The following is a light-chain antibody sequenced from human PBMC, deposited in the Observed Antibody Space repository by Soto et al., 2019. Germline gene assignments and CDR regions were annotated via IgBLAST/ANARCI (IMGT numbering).Light chain of an antibody. CDR3: QQYGISPA. CDR1: HSVSSNY. V-gene: IGKV3-20*01. CDR2: DVS. J-gene: IGKJ1*01. Sequence: EIVLTQSPGTLSLSPGERATLSCRSSHSVSSNYLAWYQQKPGQAPRLLIYDVSSRATGIPDRFSGSGSGTDFTLSISGVVPVDFAVYYCQQYGISPAFGQGTKVEIK.